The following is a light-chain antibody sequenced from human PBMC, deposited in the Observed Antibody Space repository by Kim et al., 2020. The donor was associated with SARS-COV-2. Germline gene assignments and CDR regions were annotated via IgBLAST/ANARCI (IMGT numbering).Light chain of an antibody. V-gene: IGLV3-19*01. CDR3: GSRDYNGPGV. CDR2: DKN. J-gene: IGLJ3*02. Sequence: LGQTVRIICQGDSLRKYPAIWYQQEPGQAPILVMHDKNNVRPSGVPDRFSGSNSGNTAFLTITGAQVEDEAAYYCGSRDYNGPGVFGGGTQLTVL. CDR1: SLRKYP.